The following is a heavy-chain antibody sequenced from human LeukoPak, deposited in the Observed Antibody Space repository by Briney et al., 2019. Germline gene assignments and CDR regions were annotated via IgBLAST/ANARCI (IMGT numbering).Heavy chain of an antibody. CDR2: IYYSGST. Sequence: SETLSLTCTVSGGSISSYYWSWIRQPPGKGLEWIGYIYYSGSTNYNPSLKSRVTISVDTSKNQFSLKLSSVTAADTAVYYCARQGYSALGWFDPWGQGTLVTVSS. J-gene: IGHJ5*02. CDR3: ARQGYSALGWFDP. V-gene: IGHV4-59*08. D-gene: IGHD4-11*01. CDR1: GGSISSYY.